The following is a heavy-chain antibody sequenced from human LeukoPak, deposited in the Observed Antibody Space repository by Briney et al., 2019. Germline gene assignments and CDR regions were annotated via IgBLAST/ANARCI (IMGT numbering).Heavy chain of an antibody. CDR1: GGSFSGYY. Sequence: SETLSLTCAVYGGSFSGYYWSWIRQPPGKGLEWIGEINHSGSTNYNPSLKSRVTISVDTSKNQFSLKLSSVTAADTAVYYCARQHLSSIAAFDYWGQGTLVTVSS. V-gene: IGHV4-34*01. J-gene: IGHJ4*02. CDR2: INHSGST. D-gene: IGHD6-6*01. CDR3: ARQHLSSIAAFDY.